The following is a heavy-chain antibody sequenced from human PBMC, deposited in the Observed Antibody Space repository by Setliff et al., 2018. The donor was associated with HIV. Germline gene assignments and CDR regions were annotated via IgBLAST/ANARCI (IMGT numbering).Heavy chain of an antibody. D-gene: IGHD3-16*01. CDR2: IIPIFGAA. CDR3: ARDRAEADVGGGVRGPTYFCDY. Sequence: SVKVSCKASGYTFTAYYIHWVRQAPGQGLEWMGGIIPIFGAANYAQKFQGRITITTDESTSSVFVELSNLRPDDTAIYYCARDRAEADVGGGVRGPTYFCDYWGQGTLVTVSS. CDR1: GYTFTAYY. V-gene: IGHV1-69*05. J-gene: IGHJ4*02.